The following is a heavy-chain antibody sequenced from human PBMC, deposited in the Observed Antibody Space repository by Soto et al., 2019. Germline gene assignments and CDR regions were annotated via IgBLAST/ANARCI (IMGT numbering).Heavy chain of an antibody. CDR3: ARTKCSGGSCYSWSLDY. D-gene: IGHD2-15*01. J-gene: IGHJ4*02. V-gene: IGHV4-31*03. CDR2: RYYSEST. CDR1: GGSITTGGYY. Sequence: SETLSLTCTVSGGSITTGGYYWSWIRQLPGRGLEWIGHRYYSESTYYNPSLKSRVSISLDTSKNQFSLKLSFVTAADTAMYYCARTKCSGGSCYSWSLDYWGQGTPVTVSS.